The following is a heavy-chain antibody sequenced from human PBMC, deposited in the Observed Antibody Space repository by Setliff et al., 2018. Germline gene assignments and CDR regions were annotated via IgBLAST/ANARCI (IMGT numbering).Heavy chain of an antibody. D-gene: IGHD3-10*01. CDR3: ARSHYYASGNSHYYYMDV. Sequence: PSETLSLTCNVSGGSISSSYWSWIRQPPGKGLEWIGYFYHSESMSYNPSLKGRVTMSADTSKKQLYLSLTSVSVADTAMYYCARSHYYASGNSHYYYMDVWGKGTAVTVS. V-gene: IGHV4-59*08. CDR1: GGSISSSY. CDR2: FYHSESM. J-gene: IGHJ6*03.